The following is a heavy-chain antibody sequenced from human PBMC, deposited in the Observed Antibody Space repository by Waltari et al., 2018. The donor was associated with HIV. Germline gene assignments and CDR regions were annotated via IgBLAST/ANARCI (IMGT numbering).Heavy chain of an antibody. CDR1: GYNFANYW. V-gene: IGHV5-51*07. D-gene: IGHD3-10*01. Sequence: EVQLVQSGAEVKKPGESLKISCKGSGYNFANYWIGWVHKMTEKGLEWMGIIYPGDSDTRYSPSFQGQVTISADKSISTAYLQWSSLKASDTAMYYCARHLWFGEPSHYYYYYGMDVWGQGTTVTVSS. CDR2: IYPGDSDT. J-gene: IGHJ6*02. CDR3: ARHLWFGEPSHYYYYYGMDV.